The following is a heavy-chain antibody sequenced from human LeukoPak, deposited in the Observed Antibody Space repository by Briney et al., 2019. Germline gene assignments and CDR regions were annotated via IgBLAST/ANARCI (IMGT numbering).Heavy chain of an antibody. D-gene: IGHD3-10*01. CDR3: ARDRSGRMNWYFDL. CDR2: IYTSGAT. J-gene: IGHJ2*01. CDR1: GGSISSGSHY. Sequence: SETLSLTCTVSGGSISSGSHYWSWIRQPAGKGLEWIGRIYTSGATNYNPSLKSRVTISVDTSKNQFSLKLSSVTAADTAVYYCARDRSGRMNWYFDLWGRGTLATVSS. V-gene: IGHV4-61*02.